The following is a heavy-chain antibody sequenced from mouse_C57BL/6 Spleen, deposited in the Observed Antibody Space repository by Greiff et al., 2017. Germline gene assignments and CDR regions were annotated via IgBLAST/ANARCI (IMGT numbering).Heavy chain of an antibody. J-gene: IGHJ2*01. CDR1: GYSITSGYD. CDR3: AKEGGYYLDY. D-gene: IGHD2-2*01. CDR2: ISYSGST. Sequence: EVQLKESGPGMVKPSQSLSLTCTVTGYSITSGYDRHWIRHFPGNKLEWMGYISYSGSTNYNPSLKSRISITHDTSKNHFFLKLNSGTTEDTAKYYCAKEGGYYLDYWGQGTTLTVSS. V-gene: IGHV3-1*01.